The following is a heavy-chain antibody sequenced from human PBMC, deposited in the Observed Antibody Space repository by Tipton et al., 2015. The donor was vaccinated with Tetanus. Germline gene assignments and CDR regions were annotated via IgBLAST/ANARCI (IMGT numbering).Heavy chain of an antibody. D-gene: IGHD3-16*01. CDR2: ISSTSSYI. CDR3: ASGRTLGS. J-gene: IGHJ5*02. CDR1: GFTFSNYR. Sequence: SLRLSCAVSGFTFSNYRMNWVRQAPGTGLQWVASISSTSSYIYYADSLKGRYTISRDNAKNSLYLQIDSLGAEDTALYYCASGRTLGSWGPGTLVPVSS. V-gene: IGHV3-21*01.